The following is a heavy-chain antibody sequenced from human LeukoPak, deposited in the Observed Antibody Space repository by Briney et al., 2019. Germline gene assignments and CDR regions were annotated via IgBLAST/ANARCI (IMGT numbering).Heavy chain of an antibody. D-gene: IGHD7-27*01. CDR3: AREGLTGVVPFDY. CDR2: IYYSGST. CDR1: GGSISSGGYY. J-gene: IGHJ4*02. Sequence: SETLSLTCTVSGGSISSGGYYWSWIRQPPGKGLEWIGYIYYSGSTNYNPSLKSRVTISVDTSKNQFSLKLSSVTAADTAVYYCAREGLTGVVPFDYWGQGTLVTVSS. V-gene: IGHV4-61*08.